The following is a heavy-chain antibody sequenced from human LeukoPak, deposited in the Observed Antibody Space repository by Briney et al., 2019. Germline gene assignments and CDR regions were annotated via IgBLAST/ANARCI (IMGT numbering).Heavy chain of an antibody. Sequence: GGTLRLSCAASGFSFSNYGMNWVRQAPGKGLESVAVISHDGTYKNYADSVKGRFTISRDTSKNTVYLQMNSLRSEDTAVYYCASVADYWGQGTLVTISS. CDR1: GFSFSNYG. J-gene: IGHJ4*02. V-gene: IGHV3-30*03. CDR2: ISHDGTYK. CDR3: ASVADY.